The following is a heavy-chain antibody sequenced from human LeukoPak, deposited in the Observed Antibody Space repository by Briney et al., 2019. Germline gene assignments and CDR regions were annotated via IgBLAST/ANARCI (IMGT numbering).Heavy chain of an antibody. J-gene: IGHJ4*02. D-gene: IGHD2-2*01. CDR1: GFTFSNAW. CDR2: IKSKTDGGTT. V-gene: IGHV3-15*01. CDR3: TTDCLSYCSSTSCCGDDY. Sequence: GGSLRLSCAASGFTFSNAWMSWVRQAPGKGLEWVGRIKSKTDGGTTGYAAPVKGRFTISRDDSKNTLYLQMNSLKTEDTAVYYCTTDCLSYCSSTSCCGDDYWGQGTLVTVSS.